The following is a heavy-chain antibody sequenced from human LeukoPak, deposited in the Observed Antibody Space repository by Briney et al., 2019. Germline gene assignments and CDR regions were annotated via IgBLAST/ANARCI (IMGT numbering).Heavy chain of an antibody. CDR1: GFTFSSHG. CDR3: AKDKFSVAVVADRLKWFDP. CDR2: ISPSGGIT. Sequence: GGSLRLSCAASGFTFSSHGMNWVRQAPGKGLEWVSGISPSGGITYYTDSVKGRFTISRDNSKNTVSLQMNSLRGEDTAVYYCAKDKFSVAVVADRLKWFDPWGQGTLVTVSS. D-gene: IGHD2-15*01. J-gene: IGHJ5*02. V-gene: IGHV3-23*01.